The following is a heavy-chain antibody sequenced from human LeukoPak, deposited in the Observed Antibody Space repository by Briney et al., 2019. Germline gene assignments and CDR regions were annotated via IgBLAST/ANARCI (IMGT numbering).Heavy chain of an antibody. CDR2: INPSGGST. J-gene: IGHJ6*02. CDR1: RYTFTSYY. D-gene: IGHD3-3*01. CDR3: ARGGALRGTIFGVAMNYYYYYGMDV. V-gene: IGHV1-46*01. Sequence: ASVKVSCKASRYTFTSYYMHWVRQAPGQGLEWMGIINPSGGSTSYAQKFQGRVTMTRDTSTSTVYMELSSLRSEDTAVYYCARGGALRGTIFGVAMNYYYYYGMDVWGQGTTVTVSS.